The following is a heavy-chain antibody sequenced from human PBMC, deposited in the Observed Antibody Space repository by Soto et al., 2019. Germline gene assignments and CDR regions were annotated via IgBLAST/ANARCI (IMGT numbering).Heavy chain of an antibody. Sequence: QVQLVESGGGVVQPGGSLTLSCAASGFTFSSYTIHWVRQAPGKGLEWVSVISYDGNNKHYAVSVEGRFTISRDNSNNTLFLQMNSLTAEDTAVYYCARDQKARVCNGGSCYFYHGMGVWGQGTTVTVSS. J-gene: IGHJ6*02. D-gene: IGHD2-15*01. CDR2: ISYDGNNK. V-gene: IGHV3-30-3*01. CDR1: GFTFSSYT. CDR3: ARDQKARVCNGGSCYFYHGMGV.